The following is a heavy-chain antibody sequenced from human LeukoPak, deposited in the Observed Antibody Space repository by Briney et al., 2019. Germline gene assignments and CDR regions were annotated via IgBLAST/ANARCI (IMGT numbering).Heavy chain of an antibody. V-gene: IGHV1-18*01. CDR3: ARGMYYYGSGNYFFDY. J-gene: IGHJ4*02. CDR2: ISTFNGDT. D-gene: IGHD3-10*01. CDR1: GGTFSSYA. Sequence: ASVKVSCKASGGTFSSYAISWVRQAPGQGLEWMGRISTFNGDTNYAQNFQGRVTMTTDTSTTTAYMELRSLGSDDTAVYYCARGMYYYGSGNYFFDYWGQGTLVTISS.